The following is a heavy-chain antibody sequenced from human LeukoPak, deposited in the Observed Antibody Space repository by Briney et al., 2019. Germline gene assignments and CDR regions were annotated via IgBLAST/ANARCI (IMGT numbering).Heavy chain of an antibody. CDR3: ARDSGSYYGMDV. CDR2: IYYSGST. D-gene: IGHD3-10*01. J-gene: IGHJ6*04. Sequence: SETLSLTCTVSGGSISSYYWNWIRQPPGKGLEWIGYIYYSGSTNYNPSLKSRVTISLDTSKNQFSLKLSSVPAADTAIYYCARDSGSYYGMDVWGKGTTVTVSS. CDR1: GGSISSYY. V-gene: IGHV4-59*01.